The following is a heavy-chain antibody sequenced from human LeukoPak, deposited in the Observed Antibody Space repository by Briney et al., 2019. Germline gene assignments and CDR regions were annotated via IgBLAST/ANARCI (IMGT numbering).Heavy chain of an antibody. Sequence: SETLSLTCSVNGGSFSGYYWSWIRQPPGKGLEWIGEINHSGNANYNPSLKSRVTVSGDTSKNQFSLKLSSVTAADTAVYYCETSSSATIDYFYDYIDVWGKGTTVTVSS. J-gene: IGHJ6*03. CDR2: INHSGNA. CDR1: GGSFSGYY. D-gene: IGHD2-15*01. CDR3: ETSSSATIDYFYDYIDV. V-gene: IGHV4-34*01.